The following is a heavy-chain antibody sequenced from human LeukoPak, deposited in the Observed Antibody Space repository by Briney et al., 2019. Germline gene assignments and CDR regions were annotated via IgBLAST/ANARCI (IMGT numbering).Heavy chain of an antibody. CDR3: ARGFDYYDSSGYLSNWYFDL. CDR2: ISHSGST. D-gene: IGHD3-22*01. Sequence: SETLSLTCTVSGYSISIAFYWGWIRQPPGKGLEWIGSISHSGSTYYNPSLKSRVTISVDTSKNQFSLKLSSVTAADTAVYYCARGFDYYDSSGYLSNWYFDLWGLGTLVTVSS. CDR1: GYSISIAFY. V-gene: IGHV4-38-2*02. J-gene: IGHJ2*01.